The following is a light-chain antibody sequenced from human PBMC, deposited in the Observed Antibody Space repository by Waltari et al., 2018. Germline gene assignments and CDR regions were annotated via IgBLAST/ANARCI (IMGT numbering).Light chain of an antibody. CDR3: QQRSNWPRT. V-gene: IGKV3-11*01. Sequence: EIVLTQSPATLSLSPGERATLSCRASQSVSSYLAWYQQKPGQAPRLLIYAASTRATGIPARFSGSGSGTDFTLTISSLEPEDFEVYYCQQRSNWPRTFGQGTKVEIK. CDR2: AAS. CDR1: QSVSSY. J-gene: IGKJ1*01.